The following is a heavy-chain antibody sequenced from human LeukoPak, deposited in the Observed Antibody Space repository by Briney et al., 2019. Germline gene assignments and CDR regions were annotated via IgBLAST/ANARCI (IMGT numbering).Heavy chain of an antibody. Sequence: GGSLRLSCAASGFTFSRYEMNWVRQAPGKGLEGVSYISSSGSTIYYADSVKGRFTISRDNAKNSLYLQMNSLRAEDTAVYYCARDPTGYDFWSGGNWFDPWGQGTLVTVSS. J-gene: IGHJ5*02. V-gene: IGHV3-48*03. CDR3: ARDPTGYDFWSGGNWFDP. CDR2: ISSSGSTI. D-gene: IGHD3-3*01. CDR1: GFTFSRYE.